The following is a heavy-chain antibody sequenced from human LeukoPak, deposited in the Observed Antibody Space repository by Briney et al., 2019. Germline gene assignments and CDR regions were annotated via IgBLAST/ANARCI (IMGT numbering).Heavy chain of an antibody. J-gene: IGHJ6*03. V-gene: IGHV1-2*02. D-gene: IGHD2-2*01. Sequence: GASVKVSCKASGYTFTGYYMHWVRQAPGQGLEWMGWINPNSGGTNYAQKFQGRVTMTRDTSINTAYMELSRLRSDDTAVYYCAREGIPFYYYYMDVWGKGTTVTVSS. CDR3: AREGIPFYYYYMDV. CDR2: INPNSGGT. CDR1: GYTFTGYY.